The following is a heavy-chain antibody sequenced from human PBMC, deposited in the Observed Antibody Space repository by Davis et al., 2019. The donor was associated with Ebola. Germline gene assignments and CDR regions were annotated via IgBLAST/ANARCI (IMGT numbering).Heavy chain of an antibody. CDR2: ISADNGNT. J-gene: IGHJ2*01. V-gene: IGHV1-18*01. CDR3: ARMRNYYETNGFNWYFDL. CDR1: GYTFSSYG. Sequence: AASVKVSCKASGYTFSSYGVTWVRQAPGQGLEWMGWISADNGNTNYAQKFQGRVTMTTDTSTSTAYMELTSLRSYDTAVYYCARMRNYYETNGFNWYFDLWGRGTLVTVSS. D-gene: IGHD3-22*01.